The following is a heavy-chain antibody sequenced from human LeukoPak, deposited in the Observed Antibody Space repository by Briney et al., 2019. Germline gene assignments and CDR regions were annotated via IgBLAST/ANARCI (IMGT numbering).Heavy chain of an antibody. Sequence: SETLSLTCTVSGGSVNSNNYYWAWVRQPPGKGLEWIGEINHSGSTNYNPSLKSRVTISVDTSKNQFSLKLSSVTAADTAVYYCARRIFAFSRAAAGKGSFDYWGQGTLVTVSS. CDR3: ARRIFAFSRAAAGKGSFDY. J-gene: IGHJ4*02. CDR1: GGSVNSNNYY. V-gene: IGHV4-39*07. D-gene: IGHD6-13*01. CDR2: INHSGST.